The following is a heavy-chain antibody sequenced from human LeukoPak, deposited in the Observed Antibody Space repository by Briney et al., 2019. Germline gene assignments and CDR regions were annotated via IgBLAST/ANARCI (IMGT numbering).Heavy chain of an antibody. CDR1: GYTFTSYG. CDR3: ARGPPYSSSYLPTLY. D-gene: IGHD6-6*01. V-gene: IGHV1-18*01. CDR2: ISAYNGNT. Sequence: ASVKVPCKASGYTFTSYGISWVRQAPGQGLEWMGWISAYNGNTNYAQKLQGRVTMTTDTSTSTAYMELRSLRSDDTAVYYCARGPPYSSSYLPTLYWGQGTLVTVSS. J-gene: IGHJ4*02.